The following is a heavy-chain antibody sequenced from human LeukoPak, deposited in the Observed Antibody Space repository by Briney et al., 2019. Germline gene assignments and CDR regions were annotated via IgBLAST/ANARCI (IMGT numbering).Heavy chain of an antibody. CDR2: INPNSGGT. CDR1: GYTSTGCY. Sequence: GASVKVSRKASGYTSTGCYMHWVRQAPGQGLEWMGWINPNSGGTNYAQKFQGRDTMTRDTSISTAYMELSRLRSDDTAVYYCARDPETAVAGTQGAFDIWGQGTMVTVSS. V-gene: IGHV1-2*02. CDR3: ARDPETAVAGTQGAFDI. D-gene: IGHD6-19*01. J-gene: IGHJ3*02.